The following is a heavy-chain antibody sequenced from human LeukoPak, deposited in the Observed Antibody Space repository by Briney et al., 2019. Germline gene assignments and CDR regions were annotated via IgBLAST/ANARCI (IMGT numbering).Heavy chain of an antibody. CDR3: GKDLAGGALDV. Sequence: PGGSLRLSCAASGFTFSSYEMNWVRQAPGKGLEWVSYISSSGSTIYYADSVKGRFTISRDSSKNTVYLQMNGLTTADTAVYHCGKDLAGGALDVWGQGTTVTVS. CDR1: GFTFSSYE. V-gene: IGHV3-48*03. J-gene: IGHJ6*02. D-gene: IGHD4/OR15-4a*01. CDR2: ISSSGSTI.